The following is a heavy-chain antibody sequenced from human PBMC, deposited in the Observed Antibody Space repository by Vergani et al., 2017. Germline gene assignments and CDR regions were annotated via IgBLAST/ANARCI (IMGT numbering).Heavy chain of an antibody. V-gene: IGHV3-48*01. Sequence: EVQLVESGGGLVQPGGSLRLSCAASGFTFSSYSMNWVRQAPGKGLEWVSYISSSSSTIYYADSVKGRFTISRDNAKNSLYLQMNSLRAEDTAVYYCARENDWWELLRALDYLGQGTLVTVSS. D-gene: IGHD1-26*01. CDR3: ARENDWWELLRALDY. CDR1: GFTFSSYS. CDR2: ISSSSSTI. J-gene: IGHJ4*02.